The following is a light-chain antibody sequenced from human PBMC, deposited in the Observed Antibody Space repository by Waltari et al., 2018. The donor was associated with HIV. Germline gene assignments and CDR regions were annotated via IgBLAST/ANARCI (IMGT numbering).Light chain of an antibody. J-gene: IGKJ1*01. CDR1: QSLLHSDGKTY. Sequence: DIVMTQTPLSLSVTPGQPASISCKSSQSLLHSDGKTYLYWYLQRPGQPPQPLMDEVSTRFAGVPDRFSGSGSGTDFTLRISRVEAEDVGVYYCMQTVQLSWTFGQGTKVQIK. CDR2: EVS. CDR3: MQTVQLSWT. V-gene: IGKV2D-29*01.